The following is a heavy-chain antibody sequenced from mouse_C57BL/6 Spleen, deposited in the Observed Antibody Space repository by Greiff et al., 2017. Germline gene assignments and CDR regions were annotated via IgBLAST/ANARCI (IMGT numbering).Heavy chain of an antibody. D-gene: IGHD2-4*01. Sequence: EVQLQQSGPELVKPGASVKMSCKASGYTFTDYNMHWVKQSHGKSLEWIGNINPYNGGTRYNQKFKGKATLTVNKSSSTAYMELRSLTSEDSAVYYCARRGVTRYDYDGYFDYWGQGTTLTVSS. CDR2: INPYNGGT. CDR1: GYTFTDYN. V-gene: IGHV1-22*01. J-gene: IGHJ2*01. CDR3: ARRGVTRYDYDGYFDY.